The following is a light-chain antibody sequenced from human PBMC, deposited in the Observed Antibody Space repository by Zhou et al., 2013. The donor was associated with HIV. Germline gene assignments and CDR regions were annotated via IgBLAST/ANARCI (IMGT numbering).Light chain of an antibody. Sequence: DIQMTQSPSSLSASVGDRVTITCRASQSISSYLNWYQQKPGKAPKLLIYAASSLQSGVPSRFSGSRYGTNHSLTISSLQPEDIATYYCQQYEFFGPGTKVDMK. CDR3: QQYEF. CDR1: QSISSY. CDR2: AAS. V-gene: IGKV1-39*01. J-gene: IGKJ3*01.